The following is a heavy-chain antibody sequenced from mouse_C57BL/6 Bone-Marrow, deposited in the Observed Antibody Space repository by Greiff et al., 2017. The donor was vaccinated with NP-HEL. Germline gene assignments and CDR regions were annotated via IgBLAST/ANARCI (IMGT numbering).Heavy chain of an antibody. J-gene: IGHJ2*01. V-gene: IGHV6-3*01. D-gene: IGHD2-12*01. CDR2: IRLKSDNYAT. CDR1: GFTFSNYW. CDR3: TEGDSYYDYFDY. Sequence: EVHLVESGGGLVQPGGSMKLSCVASGFTFSNYWMNWVPQSPEKGLEWVAQIRLKSDNYATHYAESGKGRFTISRDDSKSSVYLQMNNLRAEDTGIYYCTEGDSYYDYFDYWGQGTTLTVSS.